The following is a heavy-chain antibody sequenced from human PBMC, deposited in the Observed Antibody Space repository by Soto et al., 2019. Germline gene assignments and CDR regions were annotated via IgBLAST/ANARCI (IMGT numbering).Heavy chain of an antibody. CDR3: ARKITTQAFDI. CDR1: GDSVSSTSAA. CDR2: TYYRFKWYK. Sequence: SQTLSLTCAISGDSVSSTSAAWNWIRHSPSRGLDGLGRTYYRFKWYKDCAESVKSRITITADTSKNQFSLQLNSVTPEDTAVYYCARKITTQAFDIWGQGTMVTVSS. D-gene: IGHD1-20*01. V-gene: IGHV6-1*01. J-gene: IGHJ3*02.